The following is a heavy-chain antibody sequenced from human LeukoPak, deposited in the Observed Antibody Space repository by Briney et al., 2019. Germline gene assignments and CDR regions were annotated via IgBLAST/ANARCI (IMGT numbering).Heavy chain of an antibody. J-gene: IGHJ4*02. CDR2: IRSKADNYAT. CDR1: GFTFSGSP. V-gene: IGHV3-73*01. CDR3: TQSNY. Sequence: GGSLRLSCAASGFTFSGSPILWVRQASGKGLEWVGRIRSKADNYATAYAASVQGRFTISRDDSKNTAYLQLNSLKTEDTAVYYCTQSNYWGQGALVTVSS.